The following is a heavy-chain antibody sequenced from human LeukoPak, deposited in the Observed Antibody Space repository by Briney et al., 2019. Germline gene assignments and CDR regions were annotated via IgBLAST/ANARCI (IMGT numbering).Heavy chain of an antibody. CDR1: GYTFTGYY. V-gene: IGHV1-2*02. D-gene: IGHD6-19*01. CDR2: INPNSGGT. Sequence: ASVKVSCKASGYTFTGYYMHWVRQAPGQGLEWMGWINPNSGGTNYAQRFQGRVTMTRDTSISTAYMELSRLRSDDTAVYYCARSPSYSSGWWGGYNWFDPWGQGTLVTVSS. J-gene: IGHJ5*02. CDR3: ARSPSYSSGWWGGYNWFDP.